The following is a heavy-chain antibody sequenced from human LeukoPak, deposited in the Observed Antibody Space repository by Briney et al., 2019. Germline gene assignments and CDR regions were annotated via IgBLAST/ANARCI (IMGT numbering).Heavy chain of an antibody. D-gene: IGHD6-19*01. Sequence: SVKVSRKASGGTFSSYAISRVRQAPGQGLEWMGGNIPIFGTTNYAQKFQGRVTITADESTSTAYMELSSLRSEDTAVYYCARTFVRRGSDWAFDYWGQGTLVTVSS. CDR1: GGTFSSYA. CDR3: ARTFVRRGSDWAFDY. V-gene: IGHV1-69*01. J-gene: IGHJ4*02. CDR2: NIPIFGTT.